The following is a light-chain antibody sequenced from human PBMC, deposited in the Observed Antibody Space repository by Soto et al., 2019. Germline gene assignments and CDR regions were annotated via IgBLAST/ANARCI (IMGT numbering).Light chain of an antibody. J-gene: IGKJ1*01. CDR3: QQYKNWLWA. Sequence: EIVMTQSPATLSVSPGERATLSCRASQSVSRNVAWYQQKPGQAPRLLIHDASTRATGISVRFSGSGSGTEFTLTISSLQSEDFAVYYCQQYKNWLWAFGQGTKVEIK. CDR2: DAS. V-gene: IGKV3-15*01. CDR1: QSVSRN.